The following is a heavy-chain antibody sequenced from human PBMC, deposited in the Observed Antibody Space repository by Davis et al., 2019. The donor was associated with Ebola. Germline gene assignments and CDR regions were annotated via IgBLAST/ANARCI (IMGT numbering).Heavy chain of an antibody. CDR3: ARDPGSSSFDY. D-gene: IGHD6-6*01. CDR1: GFTFSSYS. CDR2: ISSSSSTI. J-gene: IGHJ4*02. Sequence: GESLKISCAASGFTFSSYSMNWVRQAPGKGLEWVSYISSSSSTIYYADSVKGRFTISRDNAKNSLYLQMNSLRAEDTAVYYCARDPGSSSFDYWGQGSLVTVSS. V-gene: IGHV3-48*01.